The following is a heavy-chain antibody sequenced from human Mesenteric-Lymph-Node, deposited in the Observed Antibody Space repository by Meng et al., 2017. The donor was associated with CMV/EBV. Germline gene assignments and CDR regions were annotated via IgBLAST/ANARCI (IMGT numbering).Heavy chain of an antibody. CDR1: GGSFSGYY. CDR2: INHSGST. CDR3: AIFSATGAHYYDMGV. J-gene: IGHJ6*02. V-gene: IGHV4-34*01. Sequence: SETLSLTCAVYGGSFSGYYWSWIRQPPGKGLEWIGEINHSGSTNYNPSLKSRVTISVDTSKNQFSLKLGSVTAADTAVYYCAIFSATGAHYYDMGVWGQGTTVTVSS. D-gene: IGHD7-27*01.